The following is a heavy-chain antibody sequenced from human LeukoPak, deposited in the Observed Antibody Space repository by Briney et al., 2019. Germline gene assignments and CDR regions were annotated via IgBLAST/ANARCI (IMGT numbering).Heavy chain of an antibody. CDR3: ARDNHYCGSGSYWFDP. D-gene: IGHD3-10*01. CDR1: GGSISSYY. J-gene: IGHJ5*02. Sequence: PSETLSLTCTVSGGSISSYYWSWIRQPAGKGLEWIGRIYTSGSTNYNPSLKSRVTMSVDTSKNQFSLKLSSVTAADTAVYYCARDNHYCGSGSYWFDPWGQGTLVTVSS. V-gene: IGHV4-4*07. CDR2: IYTSGST.